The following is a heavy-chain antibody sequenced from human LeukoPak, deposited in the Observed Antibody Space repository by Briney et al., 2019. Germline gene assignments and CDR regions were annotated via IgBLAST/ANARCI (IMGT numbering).Heavy chain of an antibody. J-gene: IGHJ4*02. CDR2: IDWNGGST. D-gene: IGHD5-18*01. Sequence: GGSLRLSCAASGFTFDGYGMGWVRQAPGTGLEWVSGIDWNGGSTGYVDSVKGRFTIYRDNAKNFLYLQMNSLRVEDTALYYCARDGYGYSYDYWGQGTLVTVSS. CDR3: ARDGYGYSYDY. V-gene: IGHV3-20*04. CDR1: GFTFDGYG.